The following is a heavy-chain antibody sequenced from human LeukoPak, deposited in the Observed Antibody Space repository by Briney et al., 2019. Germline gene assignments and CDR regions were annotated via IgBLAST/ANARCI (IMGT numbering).Heavy chain of an antibody. J-gene: IGHJ4*02. CDR2: IRSMSAGGTV. CDR1: GLTFSNAW. V-gene: IGHV3-15*01. D-gene: IGHD2-8*01. CDR3: TKVGVYYYDA. Sequence: GGSLRLSCTASGLTFSNAWMTWVRQVPGKGLEWVGRIRSMSAGGTVDYAAPVQGRFTISRDDSKNTVYLHMYSLRTEDTAIYYCTKVGVYYYDAWGQGTLVTVSS.